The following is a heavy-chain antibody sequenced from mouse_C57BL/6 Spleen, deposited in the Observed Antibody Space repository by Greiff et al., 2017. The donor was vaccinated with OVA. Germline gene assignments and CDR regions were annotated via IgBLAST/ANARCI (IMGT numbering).Heavy chain of an antibody. D-gene: IGHD2-4*01. CDR3: ARGDYYYSWFAY. J-gene: IGHJ3*01. Sequence: EVKLVESGGGLVKPGGSLKLSCAASGFTFSDYGMHWVRQAPEKGLEWVAYISSGSSTIYYADTVKGRFTISRDNAKNTLFLQMTSLRSEDTAMXYCARGDYYYSWFAYWGQGTLVTVSA. V-gene: IGHV5-17*01. CDR1: GFTFSDYG. CDR2: ISSGSSTI.